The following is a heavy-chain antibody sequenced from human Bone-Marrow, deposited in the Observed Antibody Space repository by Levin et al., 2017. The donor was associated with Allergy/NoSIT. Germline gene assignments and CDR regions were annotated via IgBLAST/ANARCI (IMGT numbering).Heavy chain of an antibody. V-gene: IGHV3-48*02. D-gene: IGHD6-19*01. CDR2: ITASSSNT. CDR3: ARDEQQWLVRGLYGMDV. J-gene: IGHJ6*02. CDR1: GFTFSSYA. Sequence: PGGSLRLSCAASGFTFSSYAMNWVRQAPGKGLEWVSFITASSSNTYYADSVKGRFTISRDNAKNSLYLQMNSLRDEDTAVYYCARDEQQWLVRGLYGMDVWGQGTTVTVSS.